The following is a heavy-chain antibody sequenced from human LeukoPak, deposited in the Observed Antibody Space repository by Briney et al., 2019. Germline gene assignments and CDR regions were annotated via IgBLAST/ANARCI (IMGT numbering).Heavy chain of an antibody. D-gene: IGHD5-24*01. CDR3: ARGAVEMVDY. CDR1: GGSFSGYY. V-gene: IGHV4-34*01. Sequence: SETLSLTCAVYGGSFSGYYWSWIRQPPGKGLEWIGEINHSGSTNYNPSLKSRVTISVDTSKNQFSLKLSSVTAADTAVYYCARGAVEMVDYWGQGTLVTVSS. CDR2: INHSGST. J-gene: IGHJ4*02.